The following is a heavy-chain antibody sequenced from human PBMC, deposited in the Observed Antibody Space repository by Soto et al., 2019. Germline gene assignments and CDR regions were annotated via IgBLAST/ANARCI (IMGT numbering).Heavy chain of an antibody. J-gene: IGHJ6*02. CDR1: GFSLSNAIMG. CDR3: ARTLSSGYYYYYYGLDA. CDR2: IFSNDEK. D-gene: IGHD3-22*01. V-gene: IGHV2-26*01. Sequence: QVTLKESGPVLVKPTETLTLTCTVSGFSLSNAIMGVSWIRQPPGKALEWLAHIFSNDEKSYSTSLKSRLTISKDTAKNQVVLTMTNMDPVDTATYYCARTLSSGYYYYYYGLDAWGQGTTVTVSS.